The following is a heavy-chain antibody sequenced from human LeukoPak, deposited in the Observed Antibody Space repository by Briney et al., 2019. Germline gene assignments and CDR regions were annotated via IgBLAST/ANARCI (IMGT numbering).Heavy chain of an antibody. Sequence: RGSLRLSSAPSGFTLSSYSINSVREAPGKGLEWVSSISSSSSYIYYADSVKGRFTISRDNAKNSLYLQMNSLRAEDTAVYYCARGWQGDYFDYWGQGTLVTVSS. CDR1: GFTLSSYS. J-gene: IGHJ4*02. CDR2: ISSSSSYI. D-gene: IGHD5-24*01. V-gene: IGHV3-21*01. CDR3: ARGWQGDYFDY.